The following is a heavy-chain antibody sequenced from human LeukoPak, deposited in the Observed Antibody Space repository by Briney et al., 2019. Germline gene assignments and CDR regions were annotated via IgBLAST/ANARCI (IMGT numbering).Heavy chain of an antibody. Sequence: SETLSLTCTVSGGSFSSSSYYWGWIRQPPGKGLEWIGSIYYSGSTYYNPSLKSRVTISVDTSKNQFSLKLSSVTAADTAVYYCARADCSGGSCYGNFDYWGQGTLVTVSS. D-gene: IGHD2-15*01. CDR1: GGSFSSSSYY. CDR3: ARADCSGGSCYGNFDY. J-gene: IGHJ4*02. CDR2: IYYSGST. V-gene: IGHV4-39*07.